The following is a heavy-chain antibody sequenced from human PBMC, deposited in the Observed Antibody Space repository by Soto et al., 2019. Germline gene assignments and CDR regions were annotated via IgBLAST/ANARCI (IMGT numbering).Heavy chain of an antibody. Sequence: PSETLSLTCAVYGGSFSNNYWTWFRQPPGKGLEWIGEISPSGTTKYIPSLTSRGTISVDTSRKQFFLKVTSVSAADTAVYDCATSLWFGTQPEIWGPGTLVTVSS. J-gene: IGHJ4*02. CDR2: ISPSGTT. CDR1: GGSFSNNY. CDR3: ATSLWFGTQPEI. D-gene: IGHD3-10*01. V-gene: IGHV4-34*01.